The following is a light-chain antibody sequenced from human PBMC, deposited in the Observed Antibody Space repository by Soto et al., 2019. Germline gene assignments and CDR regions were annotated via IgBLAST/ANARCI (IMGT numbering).Light chain of an antibody. V-gene: IGKV3-20*01. J-gene: IGKJ1*01. Sequence: EIVLTQSPGTLSLSPGERATLSCRASQSISSTFLAWYQHKPGQAPRVLIYGASRRATGIPDRFSGSGSGTDFTLTNSRLEPEDFALYYCQQYFSSWTFGQGTKVEMK. CDR2: GAS. CDR3: QQYFSSWT. CDR1: QSISSTF.